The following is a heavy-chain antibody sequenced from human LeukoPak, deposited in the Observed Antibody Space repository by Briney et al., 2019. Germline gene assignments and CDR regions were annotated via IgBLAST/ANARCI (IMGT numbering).Heavy chain of an antibody. V-gene: IGHV1-69*13. CDR2: IIPMFSTS. D-gene: IGHD6-13*01. J-gene: IGHJ6*02. CDR1: GGTFTNYA. Sequence: GASVKVSCKASGGTFTNYAFSWVRQAPGQGLEWMGGIIPMFSTSRYAQKFQGRVTITADESTSTAYMELSSLRSEDTAVYYCARADSSSWSPGYYYGMDVWGQGTTVTVSS. CDR3: ARADSSSWSPGYYYGMDV.